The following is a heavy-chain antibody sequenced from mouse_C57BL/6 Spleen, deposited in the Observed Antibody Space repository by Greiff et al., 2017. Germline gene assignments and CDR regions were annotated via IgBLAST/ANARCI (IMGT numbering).Heavy chain of an antibody. V-gene: IGHV5-17*01. Sequence: EVMLVESGGGLVKPGGSLKLSCAASGFTFSDYGMHWVRQAPEKGLEWVAYISSGSSTIYYADTVKGRFTISRDNAKNTLFLQMTSLRSEDTAMDYCAYGSSYRYFDVWGTGTTVTVSS. D-gene: IGHD1-1*01. CDR1: GFTFSDYG. J-gene: IGHJ1*03. CDR2: ISSGSSTI. CDR3: AYGSSYRYFDV.